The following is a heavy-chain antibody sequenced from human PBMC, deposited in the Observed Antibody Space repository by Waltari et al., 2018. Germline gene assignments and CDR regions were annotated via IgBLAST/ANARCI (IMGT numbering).Heavy chain of an antibody. J-gene: IGHJ6*02. Sequence: QVQLVGSGGGVVQPGRSLRLSCAASEFNFSSYAMHWVRQAPGKGLEWVAVISYNGRNIYYVDSVKGRFTIARDNSKKTLYLQMNSLRAEDTAVYYCARDYCDRTNCHGMDVWGQGTTVTVSS. CDR3: ARDYCDRTNCHGMDV. D-gene: IGHD3-22*01. CDR2: ISYNGRNI. V-gene: IGHV3-30*04. CDR1: EFNFSSYA.